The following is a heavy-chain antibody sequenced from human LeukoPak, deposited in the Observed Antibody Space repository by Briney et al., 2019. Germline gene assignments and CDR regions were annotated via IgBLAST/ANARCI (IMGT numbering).Heavy chain of an antibody. Sequence: GGSLRLSCAASGFTVSSAYMTWVRQASGKELEWVSVIYIGGSTYYADSVKGRFTISRDNSRNTLYLQMNSLRTEDTAVYYCARGGYGSSTYYNNFDFWGQGTLVTVSS. J-gene: IGHJ4*02. CDR3: ARGGYGSSTYYNNFDF. D-gene: IGHD3-10*01. CDR1: GFTVSSAY. V-gene: IGHV3-53*01. CDR2: IYIGGST.